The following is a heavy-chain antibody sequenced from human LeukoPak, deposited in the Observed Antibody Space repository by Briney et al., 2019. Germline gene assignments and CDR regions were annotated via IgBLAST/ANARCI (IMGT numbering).Heavy chain of an antibody. CDR3: ARDYYGSGSYPLADY. D-gene: IGHD3-10*01. J-gene: IGHJ4*02. Sequence: PGGSLRLSCAASGFTFSSYGMHWVRQAPGKGLEWVAVIWYDGSNKYYADSVKGRFTISRDNAKNSLYLQMNSLRDEDTAVYYCARDYYGSGSYPLADYWGQGTLVTVSS. V-gene: IGHV3-33*01. CDR2: IWYDGSNK. CDR1: GFTFSSYG.